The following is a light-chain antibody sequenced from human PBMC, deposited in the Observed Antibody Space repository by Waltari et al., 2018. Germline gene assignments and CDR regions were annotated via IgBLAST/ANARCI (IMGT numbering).Light chain of an antibody. Sequence: DIQMTQFPSTLSASVGDRLTITCRASQSINSWLAWYQQKPGKAPKLLIYKASSLESGVPSRFSGSGSGTEFTLTISSLQPEDFATYYCQQSYSTPLCTFGQGTKLEIK. CDR1: QSINSW. V-gene: IGKV1-5*03. CDR3: QQSYSTPLCT. J-gene: IGKJ2*02. CDR2: KAS.